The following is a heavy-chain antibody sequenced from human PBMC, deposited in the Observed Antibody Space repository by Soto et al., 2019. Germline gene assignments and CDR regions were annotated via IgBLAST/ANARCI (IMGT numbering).Heavy chain of an antibody. J-gene: IGHJ6*02. V-gene: IGHV1-69*13. Sequence: SVKVSCKGSGGTFSSYAISWVRQAPGQGLGWMVGVIPIFGTANYAQKFQGRVTITADESTSTVYMELSSLRSEDTAMYYCARDPGRYCTNGVCYTTDYYYYGMDVWGQGTTVTVSS. CDR1: GGTFSSYA. CDR3: ARDPGRYCTNGVCYTTDYYYYGMDV. D-gene: IGHD2-8*01. CDR2: VIPIFGTA.